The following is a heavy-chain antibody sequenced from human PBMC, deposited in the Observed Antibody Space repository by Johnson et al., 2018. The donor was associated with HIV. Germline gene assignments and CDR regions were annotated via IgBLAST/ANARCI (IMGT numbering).Heavy chain of an antibody. Sequence: VQLVESGGGLVQPGGSLRLSCVASGFTVRSNYMIWVRQAPGKGLEWVSVIYSGGRSYYADSVKGRLTLSRDNSNNTLYLQMNSLRAEDTAVYYCARDVTAGNDAFDIWGQGTKVTVAS. V-gene: IGHV3-66*02. J-gene: IGHJ3*02. CDR2: IYSGGRS. D-gene: IGHD1-14*01. CDR1: GFTVRSNY. CDR3: ARDVTAGNDAFDI.